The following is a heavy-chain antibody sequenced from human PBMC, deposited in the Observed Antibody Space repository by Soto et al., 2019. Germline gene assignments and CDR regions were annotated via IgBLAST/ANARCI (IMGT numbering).Heavy chain of an antibody. Sequence: RLSCAASGFTFSSYAMSWVRQAPGKGLEWVSAISGSGGSTYYADSVKGRFTISRDNSKNTLYLQMNSLRAEDTAVYYCAKFANGSGWPYYFDYWGQGTLVNVSS. D-gene: IGHD6-19*01. V-gene: IGHV3-23*01. CDR3: AKFANGSGWPYYFDY. CDR2: ISGSGGST. J-gene: IGHJ4*02. CDR1: GFTFSSYA.